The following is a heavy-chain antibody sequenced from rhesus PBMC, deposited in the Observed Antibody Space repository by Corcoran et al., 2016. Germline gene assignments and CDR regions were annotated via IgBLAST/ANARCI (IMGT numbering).Heavy chain of an antibody. V-gene: IGHV4-165*02. Sequence: QVQLQESGPGLVKPSETLSLTCAASGGSISGSYWNWLRQPPGKGLAWVGYIGGRSTSTSNNPALKGRITMSTDTSKNQFSLKVSSVTAADTAVYYCARKGTVGTPIDYWGQGVLVTVSS. CDR1: GGSISGSY. D-gene: IGHD5-24*01. J-gene: IGHJ4*01. CDR3: ARKGTVGTPIDY. CDR2: IGGRSTST.